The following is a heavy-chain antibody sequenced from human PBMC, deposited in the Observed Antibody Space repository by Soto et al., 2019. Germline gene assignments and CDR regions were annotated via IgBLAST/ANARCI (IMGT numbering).Heavy chain of an antibody. CDR2: ISGNSGSK. Sequence: EVQLVESGGGSVQPGGSLRLSCAASGFSFDDYAMHWVRQVPGKGLEWVSGISGNSGSKGYADSVKGRFTISRDNAKNSLYLQMNSLTDEDTALYYCAKDVAEEYSGAYPMDVWGKGTTVTVSS. CDR3: AKDVAEEYSGAYPMDV. J-gene: IGHJ6*03. V-gene: IGHV3-9*01. D-gene: IGHD2-8*02. CDR1: GFSFDDYA.